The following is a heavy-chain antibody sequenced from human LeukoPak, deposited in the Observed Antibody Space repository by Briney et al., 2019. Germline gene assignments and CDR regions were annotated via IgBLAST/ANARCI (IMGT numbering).Heavy chain of an antibody. CDR3: ARVGYGLMVYAIRAFDP. J-gene: IGHJ5*02. Sequence: ASVKVSCKASGGTFSSYAISWVRQAPGQGLEWMGGIIPIFGTANYAQKFQGRVTITADESTSTAYMELSSLGSEDTAVYYCARVGYGLMVYAIRAFDPWGQGTLVTVSS. CDR2: IIPIFGTA. D-gene: IGHD2-8*01. V-gene: IGHV1-69*13. CDR1: GGTFSSYA.